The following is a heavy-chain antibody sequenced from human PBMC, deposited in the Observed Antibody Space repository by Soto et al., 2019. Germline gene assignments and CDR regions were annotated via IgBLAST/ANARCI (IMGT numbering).Heavy chain of an antibody. CDR2: ILDDGSDK. Sequence: VQLVESGGGVVQPGRSLRLSCAASGFSFSSYGMHWVRQAPGKGLEWVAVILDDGSDKDYTDAVKDRFTISRDNSKNTLYLEMNSLRAEDTAVYYCARDDDYGDNGLDYWGQGTLVPVSS. D-gene: IGHD4-17*01. CDR3: ARDDDYGDNGLDY. J-gene: IGHJ4*02. CDR1: GFSFSSYG. V-gene: IGHV3-33*01.